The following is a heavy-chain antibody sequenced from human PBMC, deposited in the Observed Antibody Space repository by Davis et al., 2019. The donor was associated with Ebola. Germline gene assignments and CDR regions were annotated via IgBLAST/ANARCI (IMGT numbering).Heavy chain of an antibody. CDR1: GFTFSSYA. Sequence: PGGSLRLSCAASGFTFSSYAMSWVRQAPGKGLEWVSSISGSGGSTYYADSVKGRFTISRDNSKNTLYLQMNSLRAEDTALYYCAKLACTSSSCYTGNYYYYYGVDVWGQGTTVTVSS. J-gene: IGHJ6*02. V-gene: IGHV3-23*01. CDR3: AKLACTSSSCYTGNYYYYYGVDV. CDR2: ISGSGGST. D-gene: IGHD2-2*02.